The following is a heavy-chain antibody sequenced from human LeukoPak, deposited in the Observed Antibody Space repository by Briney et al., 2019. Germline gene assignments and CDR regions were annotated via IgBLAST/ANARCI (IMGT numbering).Heavy chain of an antibody. V-gene: IGHV1-8*01. J-gene: IGHJ3*02. Sequence: ASVTVSCKASGYTFTSYDINWVRQATGQGLEWMGWMNPNSGNTGYAQKFQGRVTMTRNTSISTAYMELSSLRSEDTAVYYCARGTQHDYVWGSYRDAFDIWGQGTMVTVSS. CDR1: GYTFTSYD. CDR2: MNPNSGNT. D-gene: IGHD3-16*02. CDR3: ARGTQHDYVWGSYRDAFDI.